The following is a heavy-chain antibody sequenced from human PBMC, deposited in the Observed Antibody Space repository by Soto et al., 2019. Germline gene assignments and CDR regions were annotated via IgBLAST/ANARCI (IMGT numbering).Heavy chain of an antibody. D-gene: IGHD4-17*01. J-gene: IGHJ5*02. CDR2: IHHSGST. V-gene: IGHV4-4*02. CDR1: SGSISSRNW. Sequence: SETLSLTCAVSSGSISSRNWWSWVRQPPGKGLEWIGEIHHSGSTNYNPSLKSRVTISVDKSKNQFSLNLHSVTAADTAVYYCATSVDYGWFDPWGQGTLVTV. CDR3: ATSVDYGWFDP.